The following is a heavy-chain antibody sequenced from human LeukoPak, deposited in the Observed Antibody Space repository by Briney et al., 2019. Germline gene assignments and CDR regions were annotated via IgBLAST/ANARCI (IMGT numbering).Heavy chain of an antibody. D-gene: IGHD3-10*01. J-gene: IGHJ4*02. Sequence: GGSLRLSCAASGFTFSSYAMSWVRQAPGKGLEWDSAISGSGGSTYYADSVKGRFTISRDNSKNTLYLQMNSLRAEDTAVYYCAKLYGITMVRGVKSWGQRTLVTVSS. CDR2: ISGSGGST. CDR1: GFTFSSYA. V-gene: IGHV3-23*01. CDR3: AKLYGITMVRGVKS.